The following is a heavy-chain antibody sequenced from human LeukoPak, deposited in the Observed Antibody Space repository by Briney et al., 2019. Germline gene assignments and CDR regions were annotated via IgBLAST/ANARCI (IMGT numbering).Heavy chain of an antibody. D-gene: IGHD2-15*01. CDR2: ISYDGSNK. Sequence: PGGSLRLSCAASGFTFSSYGMHWVRQAPGKGLEWVAVISYDGSNKYYADSVKGRFTISRDNSKNTLYLQMNSLRAEDTAVYYCANGVVVAVPEFDYWGQGTLVTVSS. V-gene: IGHV3-30*18. CDR3: ANGVVVAVPEFDY. J-gene: IGHJ4*02. CDR1: GFTFSSYG.